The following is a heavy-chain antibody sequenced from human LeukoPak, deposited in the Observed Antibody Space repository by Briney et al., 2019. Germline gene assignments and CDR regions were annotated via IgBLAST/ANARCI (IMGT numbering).Heavy chain of an antibody. J-gene: IGHJ4*02. CDR3: ARSSYDYVWGSYRPSSDY. V-gene: IGHV1-2*06. D-gene: IGHD3-16*02. Sequence: ASVKVSCKASGYTFTGYYMHWARQAPGQGLEWMGRINPNSGGTNYAQKFQGRVTMTRDTSISTAYMELSRLRSDDTAVYYCARSSYDYVWGSYRPSSDYWGQGTLVTVSS. CDR2: INPNSGGT. CDR1: GYTFTGYY.